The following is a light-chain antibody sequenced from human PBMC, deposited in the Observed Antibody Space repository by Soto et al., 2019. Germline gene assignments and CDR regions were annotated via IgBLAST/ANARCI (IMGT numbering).Light chain of an antibody. V-gene: IGKV3-20*01. J-gene: IGKJ5*01. Sequence: EIVLTQSPGTPSLSPGERATLSCRASQSVSSSYLAWHQQKPGQAPRLLIYGASSRASGIPDWLSGSGSGTDFTLTISRLEPEDSAVYYCQQYGSSITFGQGTRLEIK. CDR3: QQYGSSIT. CDR1: QSVSSSY. CDR2: GAS.